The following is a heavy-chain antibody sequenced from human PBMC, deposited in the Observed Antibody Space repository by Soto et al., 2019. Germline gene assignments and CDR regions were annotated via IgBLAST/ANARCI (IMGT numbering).Heavy chain of an antibody. J-gene: IGHJ6*02. V-gene: IGHV1-18*04. CDR3: AADPVVYYDSSGYYYEYNYYYGMDV. D-gene: IGHD3-22*01. Sequence: ASVKVSCKASGYTFTMYGLSWVRQAPGQGPEWMGWTRADNGDVRYAEKFRGRLTLTTDTSTNTAYMELRSLRSEDTAVYYCAADPVVYYDSSGYYYEYNYYYGMDVWGQGTTVTVSS. CDR1: GYTFTMYG. CDR2: TRADNGDV.